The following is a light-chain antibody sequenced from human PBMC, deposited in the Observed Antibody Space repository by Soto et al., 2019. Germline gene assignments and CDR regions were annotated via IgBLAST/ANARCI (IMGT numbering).Light chain of an antibody. V-gene: IGLV2-18*01. J-gene: IGLJ3*02. CDR2: DVT. Sequence: QSALTQPPSVSGSPGQSVTISCTVTSSDVGDYEHVSWYQQAPGTAPKLIIFDVTNRPSGVPDRFSGSKSGNTPSLTIFGLQAEDEADYYCSFTSSSTWVFGGGTKVTVL. CDR3: SFTSSSTWV. CDR1: SSDVGDYEH.